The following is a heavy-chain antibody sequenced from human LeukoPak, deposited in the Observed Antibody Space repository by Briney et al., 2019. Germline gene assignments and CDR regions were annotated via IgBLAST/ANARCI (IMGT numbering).Heavy chain of an antibody. CDR3: SGYSSGWYRNY. CDR1: GFTFISYE. J-gene: IGHJ4*02. Sequence: GGSLRLSCAASGFTFISYEMNWVRQAPGKGLEWVSYISSSGSTIYYADSVKGRFTISRDNAKNSLYLQMNSLRAEDTAVYYCSGYSSGWYRNYWGQGTLVTVSS. D-gene: IGHD6-19*01. V-gene: IGHV3-48*03. CDR2: ISSSGSTI.